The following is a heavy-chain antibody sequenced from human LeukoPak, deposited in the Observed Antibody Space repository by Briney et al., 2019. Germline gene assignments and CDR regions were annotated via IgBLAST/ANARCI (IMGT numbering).Heavy chain of an antibody. V-gene: IGHV4-34*01. CDR1: GGSFSGYY. J-gene: IGHJ4*02. D-gene: IGHD3-16*02. CDR2: INHSGST. Sequence: PSETLSLTCAVYGGSFSGYYWSWIRQPPGKGLEWIGEINHSGSTNYNPSLKSRVTISVDTSKNQFSLKLSSVTAADTAVSYCARGRLAYVWGSYRPYYFDYWCQGAPGTVSS. CDR3: ARGRLAYVWGSYRPYYFDY.